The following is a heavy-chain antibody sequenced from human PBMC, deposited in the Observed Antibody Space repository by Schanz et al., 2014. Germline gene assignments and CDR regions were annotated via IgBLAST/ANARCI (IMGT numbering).Heavy chain of an antibody. V-gene: IGHV1-2*02. D-gene: IGHD5-12*01. Sequence: QVQLVQSGAAVKKPGASVKVSCKASGYTFTVYYMHWVRQAPGQGLEWLGWINPNSGATSSAQKFQGRVTMTRDTSSSTVYMQLSSLTSDDTAIYYCARVTTGYDSWGQGTLVTVSS. CDR2: INPNSGAT. J-gene: IGHJ4*02. CDR1: GYTFTVYY. CDR3: ARVTTGYDS.